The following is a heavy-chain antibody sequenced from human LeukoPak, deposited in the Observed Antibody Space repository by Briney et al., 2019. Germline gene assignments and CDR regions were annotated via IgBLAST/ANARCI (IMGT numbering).Heavy chain of an antibody. CDR2: ISGSGGST. V-gene: IGHV3-23*01. CDR3: ASPGYSYGTFDY. D-gene: IGHD5-18*01. Sequence: GGSLRLSCAASGFTFSSYAMSWVRQAPGKGLEWVSYISGSGGSTYYADSVKGRFTISRDNSKNTLYLQMNSLRAEDTAVYYCASPGYSYGTFDYWGQGTLVTVSS. CDR1: GFTFSSYA. J-gene: IGHJ4*02.